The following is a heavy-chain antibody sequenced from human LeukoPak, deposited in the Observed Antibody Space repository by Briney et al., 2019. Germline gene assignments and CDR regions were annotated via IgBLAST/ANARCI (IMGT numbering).Heavy chain of an antibody. Sequence: GASVKVSCKASGGTFSSYAISWVRQAPGQGLEWMGWISAYNGNTNYAQKLQGRVTMTTDTSTSTAYMELRSLRSDDTAVYYCARDLVLGPPSFFDYWGQGTLVTVSS. J-gene: IGHJ4*02. CDR1: GGTFSSYA. CDR2: ISAYNGNT. V-gene: IGHV1-18*01. CDR3: ARDLVLGPPSFFDY. D-gene: IGHD3-10*01.